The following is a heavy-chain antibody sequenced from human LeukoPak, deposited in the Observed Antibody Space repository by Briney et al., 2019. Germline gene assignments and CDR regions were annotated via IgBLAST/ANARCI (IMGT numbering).Heavy chain of an antibody. CDR1: GGSITTTNW. Sequence: SGTLSLTCGVSGGSITTTNWWSWVRQCPGQGLEWIGEVSLEGVRNYNPSLTSRVTMSLDRAKNLLSLNLNSVTAADTAVYYCVRHVVDKYDNSGYYSLGSDNWFDPWGQGTLVTVSS. D-gene: IGHD3-22*01. J-gene: IGHJ5*02. CDR3: VRHVVDKYDNSGYYSLGSDNWFDP. CDR2: VSLEGVR. V-gene: IGHV4-4*02.